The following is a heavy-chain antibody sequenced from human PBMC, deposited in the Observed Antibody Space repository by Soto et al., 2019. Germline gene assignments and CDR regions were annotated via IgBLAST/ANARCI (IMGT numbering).Heavy chain of an antibody. D-gene: IGHD6-6*01. V-gene: IGHV5-51*01. CDR2: IYPADSDT. J-gene: IGHJ4*02. Sequence: SGYKFPDYWIGWVRQMPGKGLEWMGMIYPADSDTRYSPSFQGQVTISADKSITTAYMQWSSLKASDTAMYFCVAYSGASGRHFDYWGQGALVTVSS. CDR3: VAYSGASGRHFDY. CDR1: GYKFPDYW.